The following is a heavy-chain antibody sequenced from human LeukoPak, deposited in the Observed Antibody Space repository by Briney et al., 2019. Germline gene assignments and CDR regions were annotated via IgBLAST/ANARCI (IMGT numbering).Heavy chain of an antibody. CDR1: GFTFSSYA. Sequence: GGSLRLSCAASGFTFSSYAMSWVRQAPGKGLEWVSAISGSGGSTYYADSVKGRSTISRDNSKNTLYLQMNSLRAEDTAVYYRAKDTDLAVAGQSFDYWGQGTLVTVSS. D-gene: IGHD6-19*01. J-gene: IGHJ4*02. V-gene: IGHV3-23*01. CDR2: ISGSGGST. CDR3: AKDTDLAVAGQSFDY.